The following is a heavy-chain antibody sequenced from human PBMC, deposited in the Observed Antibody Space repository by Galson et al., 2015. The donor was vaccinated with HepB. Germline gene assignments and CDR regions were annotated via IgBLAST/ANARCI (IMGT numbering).Heavy chain of an antibody. CDR3: ARDQFTGKGAFDI. CDR2: ITPIFGTA. J-gene: IGHJ3*02. Sequence: SVKVSCKASGGTFSSYAISWVQQAPGQGLEWMGGITPIFGTANYAQKFQGRVTITADESTSTAYMELSSLRSEDTAVYYCARDQFTGKGAFDIWGQGTMVTVSS. CDR1: GGTFSSYA. D-gene: IGHD1-1*01. V-gene: IGHV1-69*13.